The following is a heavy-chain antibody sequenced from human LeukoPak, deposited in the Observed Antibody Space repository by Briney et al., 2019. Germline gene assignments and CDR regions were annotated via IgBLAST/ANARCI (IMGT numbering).Heavy chain of an antibody. Sequence: GSLRLSCAASGFTFSSYWMSWVRQAPGKGLEWVANIEQDGSEKYYVDSVKGRFTISRDNAKNSLYLQMNSLRAEDTAVYYCARDTVVVVTADAFDIWGQGTMVTVSS. CDR3: ARDTVVVVTADAFDI. CDR1: GFTFSSYW. J-gene: IGHJ3*02. V-gene: IGHV3-7*04. D-gene: IGHD2-21*02. CDR2: IEQDGSEK.